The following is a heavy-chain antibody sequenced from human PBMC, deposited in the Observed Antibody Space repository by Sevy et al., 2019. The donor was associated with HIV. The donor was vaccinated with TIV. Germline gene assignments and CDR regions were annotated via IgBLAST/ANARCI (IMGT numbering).Heavy chain of an antibody. V-gene: IGHV7-4-1*02. J-gene: IGHJ4*02. CDR1: GYSLSSYA. Sequence: ASVKVSCKASGYSLSSYAMNWVRQAPGQGLEWMGWINTETGKSTFAQGFTGRFVFSLDTSVSTAYVQISSLKTDDTAIYYCARGGGTAVAGLDYWGQGTLVTVSS. CDR3: ARGGGTAVAGLDY. D-gene: IGHD6-19*01. CDR2: INTETGKS.